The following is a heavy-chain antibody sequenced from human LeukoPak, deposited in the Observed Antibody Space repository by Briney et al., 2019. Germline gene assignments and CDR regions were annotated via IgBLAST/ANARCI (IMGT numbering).Heavy chain of an antibody. CDR1: GGTFSSYA. Sequence: SVKVSCKASGGTFSSYAISWVRQAPGQGLEWMGGIIPIFGTANYAQKFQGRVTITADESTSTAYMELSSLRSEDTAVYYCARSSMAVATIGYYYGMDVWGKGTTVTVSS. D-gene: IGHD5-12*01. V-gene: IGHV1-69*13. CDR2: IIPIFGTA. CDR3: ARSSMAVATIGYYYGMDV. J-gene: IGHJ6*04.